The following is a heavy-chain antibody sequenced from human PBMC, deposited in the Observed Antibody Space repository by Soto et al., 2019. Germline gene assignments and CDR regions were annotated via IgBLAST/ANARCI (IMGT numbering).Heavy chain of an antibody. J-gene: IGHJ4*02. CDR1: GFTFSSYA. CDR2: ISGNGDST. D-gene: IGHD3-10*01. Sequence: EVQLVESGGGLVQPGGSLRLSCAASGFTFSSYAMHWVRRAPGKGLEYVSVISGNGDSTYYANSVKGRFTISRDNSKNTLYLQMGSLRAEDMAVYYWARRGYGLYFDYWGQGTLVTVSS. V-gene: IGHV3-64*01. CDR3: ARRGYGLYFDY.